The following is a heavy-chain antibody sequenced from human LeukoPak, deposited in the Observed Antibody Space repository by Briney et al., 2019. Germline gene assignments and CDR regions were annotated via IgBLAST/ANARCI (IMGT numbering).Heavy chain of an antibody. J-gene: IGHJ4*02. CDR2: IKSDGSST. CDR1: GFTFSRYW. Sequence: TGGSLRLSCAASGFTFSRYWMHWVRQAPGKGLVWVSCIKSDGSSTSIADSAKGRFTISRDNAKNSLYLQMNSLRAEDTAVYYCATSDYWGQGTLVTVSS. CDR3: ATSDY. V-gene: IGHV3-74*01.